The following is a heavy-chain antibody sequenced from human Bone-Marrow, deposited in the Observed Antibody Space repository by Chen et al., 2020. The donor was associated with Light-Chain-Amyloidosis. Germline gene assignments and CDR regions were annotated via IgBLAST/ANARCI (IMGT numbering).Heavy chain of an antibody. V-gene: IGHV3-23*01. D-gene: IGHD3-22*01. CDR2: ISGSGGST. CDR3: AKVQNPNYYDSSGYYDYGMDV. CDR1: GFTFSSYA. J-gene: IGHJ6*02. Sequence: EVQLLESGGGLVQPGGSLRLSCAASGFTFSSYAMSWVRQAPGKGLEWVSAISGSGGSTYYADSVKGRFTISRDNSKNTLYLQMNSLRAEDTAVYYCAKVQNPNYYDSSGYYDYGMDVWGQGTTVTVSS.